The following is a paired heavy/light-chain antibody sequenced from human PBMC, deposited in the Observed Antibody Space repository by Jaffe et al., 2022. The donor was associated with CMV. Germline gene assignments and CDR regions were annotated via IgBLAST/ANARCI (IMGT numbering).Light chain of an antibody. J-gene: IGLJ2*01. CDR2: DEGN. CDR1: SLRNFY. CDR3: NSRDSTGNHVV. Sequence: SSELTQDPAVSVALGQTVRITCQGDSLRNFYTNWYQQKPGQAPILVIYDEGNKRSSGIPDRFSGSRSGNTASLTITGAQAEDEADYYCNSRDSTGNHVVFGGGTKLTVL. V-gene: IGLV3-19*01.
Heavy chain of an antibody. CDR3: ARDWGMIIEGALDI. J-gene: IGHJ3*02. Sequence: QVQLVESGGGEVQPGGSLRLSCAASGFTFSSYAMHWVRQAPGKGLEWVAGIWYDASNKYHADSVKGRFTISRDNSKNKLSLQMNGLRAEDTAVYYCARDWGMIIEGALDIWGQGTMVTVSS. CDR2: IWYDASNK. V-gene: IGHV3-33*08. D-gene: IGHD3-22*01. CDR1: GFTFSSYA.